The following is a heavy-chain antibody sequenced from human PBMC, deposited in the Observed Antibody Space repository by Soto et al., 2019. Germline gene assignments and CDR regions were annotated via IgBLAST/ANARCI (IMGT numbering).Heavy chain of an antibody. V-gene: IGHV3-33*01. D-gene: IGHD1-7*01. CDR3: ARDGIGGTVFRGYLDY. CDR2: IRFDGSNE. Sequence: QEQLVESGGGVVQPGTSLRLSCAVPGSIFHGYGMHWVRQAPGKGLEWVAIIRFDGSNEEYADSVKGRFTISRDNSKNTLYLQMNTLGAEDTAVYYCARDGIGGTVFRGYLDYWGRGTVVTVSS. J-gene: IGHJ4*02. CDR1: GSIFHGYG.